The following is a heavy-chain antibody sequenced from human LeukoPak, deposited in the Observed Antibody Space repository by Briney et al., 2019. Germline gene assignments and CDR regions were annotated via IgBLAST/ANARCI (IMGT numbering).Heavy chain of an antibody. CDR2: IYPGDSDT. D-gene: IGHD1-26*01. CDR1: GYSFTSYW. CDR3: ARLSGSYRNQAGIDY. V-gene: IGHV5-51*01. J-gene: IGHJ4*02. Sequence: GESLKISCKGSGYSFTSYWIGWVRQMPGKGLEWMGIIYPGDSDTRYSPSFQGQVTISADKSISTAYLQWSSLKASDTAMYYCARLSGSYRNQAGIDYWGQGTLVTVSS.